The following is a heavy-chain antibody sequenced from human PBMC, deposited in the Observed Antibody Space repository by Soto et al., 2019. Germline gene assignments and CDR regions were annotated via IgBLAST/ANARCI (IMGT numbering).Heavy chain of an antibody. J-gene: IGHJ6*03. CDR1: GYSFSSYW. D-gene: IGHD5-12*01. CDR2: IYPGDSDT. CDR3: AKISIGYDSYYDYYYMDV. V-gene: IGHV5-51*01. Sequence: GESLKISCKGSGYSFSSYWIGWVRQMPGKGLEWMGIIYPGDSDTRYSPSFQGQVTISADKSISTAYLQWSSLKASDTAMYYCAKISIGYDSYYDYYYMDVWGKGTTVNVSS.